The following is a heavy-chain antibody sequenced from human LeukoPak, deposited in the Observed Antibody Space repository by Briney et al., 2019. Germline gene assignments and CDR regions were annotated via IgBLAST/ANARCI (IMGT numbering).Heavy chain of an antibody. V-gene: IGHV1-18*01. CDR3: ARNAESAGYFDGAFDI. CDR1: GYTFTSYG. J-gene: IGHJ3*02. CDR2: ISAYNGNT. Sequence: ASVKVSCKASGYTFTSYGISWVRQAPGQGLEWMGWISAYNGNTNYAHKLQGRVTMTTDTSTSTAYMELRSLRSDDTAVYYCARNAESAGYFDGAFDIWGQGTMVTVSS. D-gene: IGHD5-12*01.